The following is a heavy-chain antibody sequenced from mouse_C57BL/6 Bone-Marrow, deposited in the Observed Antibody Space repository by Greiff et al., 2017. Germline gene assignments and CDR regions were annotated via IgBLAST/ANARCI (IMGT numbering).Heavy chain of an antibody. D-gene: IGHD1-1*01. CDR3: ARLEFDGSSGDWYFDV. Sequence: VQLQQSGPELVKPGASVKLSCKASGYTFTSYDINWVQQRPGQGLEWIGWISPRDGSTKYNEKFKGTATLTVDTSSSTAYMALHSLTSGDSAVYFCARLEFDGSSGDWYFDVGGTGTTVTVSS. V-gene: IGHV1-85*01. CDR1: GYTFTSYD. CDR2: ISPRDGST. J-gene: IGHJ1*03.